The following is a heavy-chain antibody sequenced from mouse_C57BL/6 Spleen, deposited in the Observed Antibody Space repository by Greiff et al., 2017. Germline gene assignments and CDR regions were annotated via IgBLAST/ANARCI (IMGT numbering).Heavy chain of an antibody. CDR2: IDPSDSDT. V-gene: IGHV1-52*01. J-gene: IGHJ2*01. CDR3: ASGTTVTND. Sequence: QVQLQQSGAELVRPGSSVKLSCKASGYTFTSYWMHWVKQRPIQGLEWIGNIDPSDSDTHYNQKFKDKATLTVDKSSSTAYMQLSSLTSEDSAVYYCASGTTVTNDWGQGTTLTVSS. CDR1: GYTFTSYW. D-gene: IGHD1-2*01.